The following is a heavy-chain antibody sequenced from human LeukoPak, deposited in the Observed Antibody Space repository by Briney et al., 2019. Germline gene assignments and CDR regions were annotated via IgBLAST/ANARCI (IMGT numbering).Heavy chain of an antibody. V-gene: IGHV3-48*03. J-gene: IGHJ4*02. D-gene: IGHD6-13*01. CDR3: ARAPSSSWYWKGGYFDY. Sequence: GGSLRLSCAASGFTFSSYEMNWVRQAPGKGLEWVSYISSSGSTIYYADSVKGRFTISRDNAKNSLYLQMNSLGAEDTAVYYCARAPSSSWYWKGGYFDYWGQGTLVTVSS. CDR1: GFTFSSYE. CDR2: ISSSGSTI.